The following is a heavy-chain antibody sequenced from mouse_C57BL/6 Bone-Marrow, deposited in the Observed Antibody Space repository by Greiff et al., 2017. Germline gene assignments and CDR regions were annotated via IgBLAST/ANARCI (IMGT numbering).Heavy chain of an antibody. CDR1: CYTFPSYW. J-gene: IGHJ2*01. CDR3: ASEAADPYYFDY. Sequence: VQPQQPGAEPVKPGASAKLSRQASCYTFPSYWMHWVKPRPGQGLEWIGMIHPNSCITNYNEKFKSKATLTVEKSSRTAYMPLSSLTSEDSAVYYCASEAADPYYFDYWGQGTTLTVSS. CDR2: IHPNSCIT. V-gene: IGHV1-64*01.